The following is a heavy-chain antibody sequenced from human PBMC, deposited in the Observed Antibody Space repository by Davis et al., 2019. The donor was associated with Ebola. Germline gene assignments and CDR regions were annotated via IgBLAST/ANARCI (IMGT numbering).Heavy chain of an antibody. J-gene: IGHJ4*02. CDR1: GGSISSYY. V-gene: IGHV4-59*08. D-gene: IGHD5-12*01. Sequence: PSETLSLTCSVSGGSISSYYWSWIRQPPGKGLEWIGYIYYSGSTDYNPSLKSRVSISLDPSKNQFSLKLSAVTAADTAVYYCARLGALGIVTTTFYFDYWGQGTLVAVSS. CDR2: IYYSGST. CDR3: ARLGALGIVTTTFYFDY.